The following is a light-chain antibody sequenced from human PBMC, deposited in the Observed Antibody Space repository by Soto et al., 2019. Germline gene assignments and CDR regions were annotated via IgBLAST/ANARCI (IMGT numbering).Light chain of an antibody. CDR1: QRIGSW. Sequence: DIQMTQSPSTLSSSVGDRVTITCRASQRIGSWLAWYQQKPGKAPKVLIYDASNLESGVPSRFSGSASGTEFTLTISSLQPDDFATYYCQHYNSYSEAFGQGTKVELK. CDR3: QHYNSYSEA. CDR2: DAS. V-gene: IGKV1-5*01. J-gene: IGKJ1*01.